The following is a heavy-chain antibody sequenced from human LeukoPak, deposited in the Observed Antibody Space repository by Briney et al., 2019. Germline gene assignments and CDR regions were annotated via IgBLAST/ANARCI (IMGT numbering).Heavy chain of an antibody. D-gene: IGHD5-18*01. CDR1: GVSFSGYY. CDR2: INHSGST. J-gene: IGHJ2*01. V-gene: IGHV4-34*01. CDR3: ARESRLWIQLWLTGWYFDL. Sequence: SETLSLTCAVYGVSFSGYYWSWIRQPPGKGLEWIGEINHSGSTNYNPSLKSRVTISVDTSKNQFSLKLSSVTAADTAVYYCARESRLWIQLWLTGWYFDLWGRGTLVTVSS.